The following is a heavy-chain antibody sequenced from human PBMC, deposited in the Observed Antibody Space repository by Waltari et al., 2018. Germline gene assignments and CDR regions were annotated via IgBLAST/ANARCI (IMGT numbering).Heavy chain of an antibody. Sequence: QVQLVESGGGVVQPGRSLRLSCAASGFTFSSYAMHWVRQAPGKGLEWVAVKSYDGSNKYYADSVKGRFTISRDNSKNTLYLQMNSLRAEDTAVYYCARALYAGATRGGWTYWGQGTLVTVSS. CDR2: KSYDGSNK. D-gene: IGHD1-26*01. J-gene: IGHJ4*02. V-gene: IGHV3-30-3*01. CDR1: GFTFSSYA. CDR3: ARALYAGATRGGWTY.